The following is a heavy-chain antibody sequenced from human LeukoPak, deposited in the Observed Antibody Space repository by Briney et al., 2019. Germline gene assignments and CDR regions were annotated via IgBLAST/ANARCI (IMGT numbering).Heavy chain of an antibody. V-gene: IGHV3-7*01. J-gene: IGHJ6*02. CDR2: IKQDGSEK. CDR1: GFTFSSYW. D-gene: IGHD5-12*01. Sequence: GGSLRLSCAASGFTFSSYWMSWVRQAPGKGLEWVANIKQDGSEKYYVDSVKGRFTISRDNAKNSLYLQMNSLRAEDTAVYYCAREGVATLIHYYYYYGMDVWGQGTTVTVSS. CDR3: AREGVATLIHYYYYYGMDV.